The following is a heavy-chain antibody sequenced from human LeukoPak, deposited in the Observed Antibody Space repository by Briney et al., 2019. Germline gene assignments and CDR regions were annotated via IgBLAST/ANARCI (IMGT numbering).Heavy chain of an antibody. CDR2: IKQDGSDK. J-gene: IGHJ4*02. CDR1: GFTFSTYW. D-gene: IGHD3-22*01. CDR3: ARPGDDSSGSFDY. Sequence: GGSLRLSCAASGFTFSTYWMSWVRQAPGKGLEWVANIKQDGSDKYYVDSVRGRFTISRDNSKNTLYLQMNSLRAEDTAVYYCARPGDDSSGSFDYWGQGTLVTVSS. V-gene: IGHV3-7*01.